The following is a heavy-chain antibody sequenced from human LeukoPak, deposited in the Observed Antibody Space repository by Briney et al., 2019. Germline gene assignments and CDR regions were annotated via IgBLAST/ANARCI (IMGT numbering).Heavy chain of an antibody. J-gene: IGHJ4*02. V-gene: IGHV3-30*02. CDR3: ASIYLIVEATTFDY. Sequence: GGSLRLSCAASGFTFTAYDMHWVRQAPGQGLEWVAFLRYDETNENYADSVKGRFTISRDNSNNTLYLQMNSLSTEDTAVYYCASIYLIVEATTFDYWGQGTLVTVSS. CDR2: LRYDETNE. D-gene: IGHD1-26*01. CDR1: GFTFTAYD.